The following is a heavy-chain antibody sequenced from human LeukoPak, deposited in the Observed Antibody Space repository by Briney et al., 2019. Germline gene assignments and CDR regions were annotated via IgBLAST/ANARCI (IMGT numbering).Heavy chain of an antibody. D-gene: IGHD6-19*01. CDR3: ARYSSTNWFDP. J-gene: IGHJ5*02. CDR1: GGSTTSGSYY. CDR2: IYTSGST. V-gene: IGHV4-61*02. Sequence: SETLSLTCTHPGGSTTSGSYYCSWIRQPAGKGLEWIRRIYTSGSTNYNPSLKSRVTISVDTSKNQFSLKLSSVTAADTAVYYCARYSSTNWFDPWGQGTLVTVSS.